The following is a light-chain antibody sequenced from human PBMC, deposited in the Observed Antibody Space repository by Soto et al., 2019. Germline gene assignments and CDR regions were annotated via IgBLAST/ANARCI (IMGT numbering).Light chain of an antibody. CDR2: GTS. J-gene: IGKJ2*03. CDR3: QQYGSLKS. Sequence: EIVLTQSPGTLSFSPGDRATLSCRASRSVGGSYLAWYQQKPGQAPRLLTYGTSSRATGIPDRFSGSGSGTDFTLTISIPEPEDFAVYYWQQYGSLKSFGQGTKLQIK. CDR1: RSVGGSY. V-gene: IGKV3-20*01.